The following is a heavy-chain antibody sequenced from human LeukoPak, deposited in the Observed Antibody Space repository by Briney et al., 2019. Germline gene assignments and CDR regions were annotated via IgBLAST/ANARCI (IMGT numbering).Heavy chain of an antibody. Sequence: ASVKVSCKASGGTFSSYAISWVRQAPGQGLEWMGGIIPIFGTANYAQKFQGGVTITADESTSTAYMELSSLRSEDTAVYYCARDLINTAMANYYYYYGMDVWGQGTTVTVSS. V-gene: IGHV1-69*13. J-gene: IGHJ6*02. CDR3: ARDLINTAMANYYYYYGMDV. D-gene: IGHD5-18*01. CDR1: GGTFSSYA. CDR2: IIPIFGTA.